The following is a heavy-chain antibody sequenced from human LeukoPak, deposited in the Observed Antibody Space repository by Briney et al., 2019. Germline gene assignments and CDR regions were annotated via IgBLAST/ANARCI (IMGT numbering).Heavy chain of an antibody. CDR3: ARFVPAAAVASDI. J-gene: IGHJ3*02. Sequence: SETLSLTCTVSGGSISSYYWSRIRQPPGKGLEWVGYIYYSGSTNYNPSLKSRVTISVDTSKNQFSLKLSSVTAADTAVYYCARFVPAAAVASDIWGQGTMVTVSS. D-gene: IGHD2-2*01. CDR1: GGSISSYY. CDR2: IYYSGST. V-gene: IGHV4-59*01.